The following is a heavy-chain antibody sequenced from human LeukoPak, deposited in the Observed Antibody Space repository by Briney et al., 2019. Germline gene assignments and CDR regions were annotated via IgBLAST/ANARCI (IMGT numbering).Heavy chain of an antibody. Sequence: SETLSLTCTVSGYSISSGYYWGWIRQPPGKGLEWIGSIYHSGSTCYNPSLKSRVTISVDASKNQFSLKLSSVTAADTAVYYCARDGTVYYDILTGYFADNDAFDIWGQGTMVTVSS. V-gene: IGHV4-38-2*02. J-gene: IGHJ3*02. CDR1: GYSISSGYY. CDR2: IYHSGST. CDR3: ARDGTVYYDILTGYFADNDAFDI. D-gene: IGHD3-9*01.